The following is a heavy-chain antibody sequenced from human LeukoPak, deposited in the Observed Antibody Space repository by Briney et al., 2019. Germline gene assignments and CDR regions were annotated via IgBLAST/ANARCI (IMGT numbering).Heavy chain of an antibody. J-gene: IGHJ3*02. Sequence: GGSLRLSCAASGFTFSSYWMHWVRQAPGKGLVWVSRINSDGSSTTYADSVKGRFTISRDNSKNTLYLQMNSLRAEDTAVYYCAKGYDYDPSGDAFDIWGQGTMVTVPS. CDR2: INSDGSST. CDR3: AKGYDYDPSGDAFDI. V-gene: IGHV3-74*01. D-gene: IGHD4-17*01. CDR1: GFTFSSYW.